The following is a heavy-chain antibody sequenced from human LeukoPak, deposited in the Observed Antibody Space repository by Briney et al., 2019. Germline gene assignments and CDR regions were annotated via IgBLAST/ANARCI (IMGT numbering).Heavy chain of an antibody. D-gene: IGHD2-2*01. V-gene: IGHV3-21*01. CDR3: ARDYCSSTSCYLNYYYYMDV. J-gene: IGHJ6*03. CDR1: GFPFSSYS. CDR2: ISSSSSYI. Sequence: GGSLRLSCAASGFPFSSYSMNWVRQAPGKGVEWVSSISSSSSYIYYADSVKDRFTISRDNAKNSLYLQMNSLRAEDTAVYYCARDYCSSTSCYLNYYYYMDVWGKGTTVTVSS.